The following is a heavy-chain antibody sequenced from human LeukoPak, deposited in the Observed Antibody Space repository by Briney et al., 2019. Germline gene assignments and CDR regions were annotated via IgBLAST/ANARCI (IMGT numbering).Heavy chain of an antibody. CDR2: INPNSGGT. CDR1: GYFFTAYY. J-gene: IGHJ3*02. Sequence: GASVKVSCKAAGYFFTAYYIHWVRQAPGQGLEWMGWINPNSGGTNYAQKFQDRVTMTRDTSISTAYMELSRLRSDDTAVYFCARDHYDAFDIWGQGTMVTVSS. V-gene: IGHV1-2*02. CDR3: ARDHYDAFDI.